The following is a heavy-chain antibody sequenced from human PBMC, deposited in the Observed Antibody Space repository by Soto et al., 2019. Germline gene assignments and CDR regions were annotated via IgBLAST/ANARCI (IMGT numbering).Heavy chain of an antibody. V-gene: IGHV2-70*01. J-gene: IGHJ6*02. Sequence: LVNVIPTLILTCTVSGFSLVTRGSVLTWIRQPPGKAMEWLAHIHWDDDKDYNRFMETRLSISKDTSKNQVALTVSNVDPADTATYYCARIRRTRVGSSSWLSDGMDVWRPATTLTVS. CDR1: GFSLVTRGSV. CDR3: ARIRRTRVGSSSWLSDGMDV. D-gene: IGHD3-10*01. CDR2: IHWDDDK.